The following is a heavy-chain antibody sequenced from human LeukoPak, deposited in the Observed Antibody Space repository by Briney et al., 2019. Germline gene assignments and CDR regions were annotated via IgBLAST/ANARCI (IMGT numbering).Heavy chain of an antibody. J-gene: IGHJ4*02. Sequence: PGGSLRLSCAASGFTFSSYSMNWVRQAPGKGLEWVSYISSSSTIYYADSVKGRFTISRDNAKNSLYLQMNSLRAEDTAVYYCAREALIAVAGTFDYWGQGTLVTVPS. D-gene: IGHD6-19*01. V-gene: IGHV3-48*01. CDR3: AREALIAVAGTFDY. CDR1: GFTFSSYS. CDR2: ISSSSTI.